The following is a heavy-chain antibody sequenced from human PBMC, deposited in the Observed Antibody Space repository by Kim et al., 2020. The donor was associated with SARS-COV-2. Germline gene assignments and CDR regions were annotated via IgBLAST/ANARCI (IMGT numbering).Heavy chain of an antibody. J-gene: IGHJ4*02. CDR2: IYYSEST. CDR3: SSGLEDIVATTYFDY. V-gene: IGHV4-59*01. Sequence: SETLSLTCTVSGVSISSYYWSWIRQPPGKGLEWMGYIYYSESTNSNPSLKSRVTISVDTSKNQFSLKLSSVTAAVTAVDYCSSGLEDIVATTYFDYWGQGTLVTVSS. D-gene: IGHD5-12*01. CDR1: GVSISSYY.